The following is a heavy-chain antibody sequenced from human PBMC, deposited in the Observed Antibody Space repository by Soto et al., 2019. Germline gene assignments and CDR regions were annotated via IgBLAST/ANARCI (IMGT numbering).Heavy chain of an antibody. D-gene: IGHD2-2*01. CDR1: GFTFSSYA. CDR2: ISGSGGST. CDR3: AKRLGYCISTSCLNPFDY. V-gene: IGHV3-23*01. Sequence: PGGSLRLSCAASGFTFSSYAMSWVHQAPGKGLEWVSAISGSGGSTYYADSVKGRFTISRDNSKNTLYLQMNSLRAEDTAVYYCAKRLGYCISTSCLNPFDYWGQGTLVTVSS. J-gene: IGHJ4*02.